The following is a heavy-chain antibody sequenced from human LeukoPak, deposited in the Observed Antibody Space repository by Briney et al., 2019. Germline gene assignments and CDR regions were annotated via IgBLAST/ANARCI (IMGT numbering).Heavy chain of an antibody. CDR3: ARGGTMIVVAKGHYFDY. CDR1: GRTFSSYA. Sequence: SVKVSCKASGRTFSSYAISWVRQAPGQGLEWMGGIIPIFGTANYAQKFQGRVTITADESTSTAYMELSSLRSEDTAVYYCARGGTMIVVAKGHYFDYWGQGTLVTVSS. V-gene: IGHV1-69*01. CDR2: IIPIFGTA. D-gene: IGHD3-22*01. J-gene: IGHJ4*02.